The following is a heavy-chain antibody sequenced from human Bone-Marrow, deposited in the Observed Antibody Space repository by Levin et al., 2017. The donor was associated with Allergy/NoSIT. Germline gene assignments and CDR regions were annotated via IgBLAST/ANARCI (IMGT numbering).Heavy chain of an antibody. V-gene: IGHV1-46*01. J-gene: IGHJ6*02. D-gene: IGHD3-3*01. CDR1: GYTFTSYY. Sequence: ASVKVSCKASGYTFTSYYMHWVRQAPGQGLEWMGIINPSGGSTSYAQKFQGRVTMTRDTSTSTVYMELSSLRSEDTAVYYCARAPYYDFWSGYLWPDYYYGMDVWGQGTTVTVSS. CDR3: ARAPYYDFWSGYLWPDYYYGMDV. CDR2: INPSGGST.